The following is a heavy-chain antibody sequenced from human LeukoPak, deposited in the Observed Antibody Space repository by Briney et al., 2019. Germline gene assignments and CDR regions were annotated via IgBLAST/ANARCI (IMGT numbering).Heavy chain of an antibody. V-gene: IGHV5-51*01. CDR3: ARRGFCSGGSCYSAPFDS. J-gene: IGHJ4*02. CDR1: GYSFASYW. D-gene: IGHD2-15*01. CDR2: IHPADSDT. Sequence: GESLKISCKGSGYSFASYWIAWVRQMPGKGLEWMGIIHPADSDTRYSPSFQGQVTISADKSISTAYLQWSSLKASDTAIYYCARRGFCSGGSCYSAPFDSWGQGTLVTVSS.